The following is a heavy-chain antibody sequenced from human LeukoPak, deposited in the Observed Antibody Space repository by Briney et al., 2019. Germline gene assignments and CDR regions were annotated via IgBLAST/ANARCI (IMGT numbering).Heavy chain of an antibody. D-gene: IGHD3-22*01. Sequence: SETLSLTCTVSGGSISRGSDYWGWIRQPPGKGLEWIVSIYYSGTTYYNPSLKSRVTISVETSKNQFSLKLSSVTAADTAVYHCARHNYYDSSGLSWFDPWGQGTLVTVSS. J-gene: IGHJ5*02. CDR2: IYYSGTT. V-gene: IGHV4-39*01. CDR3: ARHNYYDSSGLSWFDP. CDR1: GGSISRGSDY.